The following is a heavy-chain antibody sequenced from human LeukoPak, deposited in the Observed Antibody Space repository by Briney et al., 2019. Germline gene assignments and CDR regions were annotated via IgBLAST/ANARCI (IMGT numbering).Heavy chain of an antibody. J-gene: IGHJ4*02. CDR2: VFRDGTNT. CDR3: VRDFRSADY. Sequence: GGSLRLSCVASGFTFSSYWMHWLRQAPGKGLVWVSSVFRDGTNTRYADSVKGRFTISRDNARNTVYQQMNSLKVEDTAVYYCVRDFRSADYWGQGTLVTVSS. V-gene: IGHV3-74*01. CDR1: GFTFSSYW.